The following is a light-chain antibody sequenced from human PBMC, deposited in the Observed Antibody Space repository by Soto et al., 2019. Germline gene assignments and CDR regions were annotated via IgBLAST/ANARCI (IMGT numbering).Light chain of an antibody. V-gene: IGLV2-23*01. CDR1: SSDVGSYNL. CDR2: EGS. Sequence: QSVLTQPASVSGSPGQSITISCTGTSSDVGSYNLVSWYQQHPGKAPKLMIYEGSKRRSGVSNRFSGSKSGNTASLTISGLQAEDEADYYCCSYAGNSLYVFGTGTKVTVL. J-gene: IGLJ1*01. CDR3: CSYAGNSLYV.